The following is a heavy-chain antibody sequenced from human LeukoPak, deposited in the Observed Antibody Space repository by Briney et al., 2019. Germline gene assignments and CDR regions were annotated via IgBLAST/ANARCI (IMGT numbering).Heavy chain of an antibody. CDR3: AGNKPGYYYYYMDV. Sequence: PSQTLSLTCTVSGGSISSGSYYWSWIRQPAGKGLEWIGRIYTSGSTNYNPSLKSRVTISVDTSKNQFSLKLSSVTAADTAVYYCAGNKPGYYYYYMDVWGKGTTVTVSS. V-gene: IGHV4-61*02. D-gene: IGHD1/OR15-1a*01. CDR1: GGSISSGSYY. CDR2: IYTSGST. J-gene: IGHJ6*03.